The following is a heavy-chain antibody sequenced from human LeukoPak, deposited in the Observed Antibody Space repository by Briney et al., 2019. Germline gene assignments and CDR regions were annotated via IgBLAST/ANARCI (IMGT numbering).Heavy chain of an antibody. Sequence: SETLSLTCAVHGGSFSGYYWSWIRQPPGKGLEWIGEINHSGSTNYNPSLKSRVTISVDTSKNQFSLKLSSVTAADTAVYYCARRIVRYFDWLLGPFDYWGQGTLVTVSS. J-gene: IGHJ4*02. D-gene: IGHD3-9*01. CDR3: ARRIVRYFDWLLGPFDY. CDR1: GGSFSGYY. V-gene: IGHV4-34*01. CDR2: INHSGST.